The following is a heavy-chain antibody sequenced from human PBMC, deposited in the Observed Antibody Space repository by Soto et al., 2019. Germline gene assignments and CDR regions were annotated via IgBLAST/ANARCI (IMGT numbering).Heavy chain of an antibody. CDR3: ARDGGAC. CDR2: MSYDGSNK. J-gene: IGHJ4*02. V-gene: IGHV3-30-3*01. CDR1: GFTFSSYA. D-gene: IGHD3-16*01. Sequence: QVQLVESGGGVVQPGRSLRLSCAASGFTFSSYAMHWVRRAPGKGLEWMAVMSYDGSNKYYADSVKGRFTISRDNSKKTLHLQMNSLRPEDTALYYCARDGGACWGQGTLVIVSS.